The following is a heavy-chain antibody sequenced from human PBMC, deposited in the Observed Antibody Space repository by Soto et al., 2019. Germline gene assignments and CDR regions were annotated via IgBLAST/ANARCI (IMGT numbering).Heavy chain of an antibody. CDR1: QFTFSVYT. CDR2: ISSSSDYI. V-gene: IGHV3-21*01. D-gene: IGHD3-3*01. Sequence: GGSLRLSCAASQFTFSVYTMNWVRQAPGKGLEWVSSISSSSDYIYYADSVKGRFTISRDNAKKSLYLLMNSLRAEDTAVYYCARDPQGVVNYYYYYGMDFWGQGTTVTSP. J-gene: IGHJ6*02. CDR3: ARDPQGVVNYYYYYGMDF.